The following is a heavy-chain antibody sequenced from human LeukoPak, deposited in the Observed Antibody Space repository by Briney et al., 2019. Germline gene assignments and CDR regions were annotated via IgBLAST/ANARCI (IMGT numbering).Heavy chain of an antibody. V-gene: IGHV3-30*07. J-gene: IGHJ6*02. D-gene: IGHD3-16*01. CDR3: AKAPFNYYYYGMDV. CDR2: ISYDGSNK. CDR1: GFTFSSYA. Sequence: PGRSLRLSCAASGFTFSSYAMHWVRQAPGKGLEWVAVISYDGSNKYYADSVKGRFTISRDNSKNTLYLQMNSLRAEDTAVYYCAKAPFNYYYYGMDVWGQGTTVTVSS.